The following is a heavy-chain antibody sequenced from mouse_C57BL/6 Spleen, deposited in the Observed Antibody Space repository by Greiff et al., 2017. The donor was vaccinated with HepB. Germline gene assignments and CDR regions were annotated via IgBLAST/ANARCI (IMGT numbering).Heavy chain of an antibody. Sequence: EVMLVESGGGLVKPGGSLKLSCAASGFTFSDYGMHWVRQAPEKGLEWVAYISSGSSTIYYADTVKGRFTISRDNAKNTLFLQMTSLRSEDTAMYYCARNSNYFDYCGQGTTPTVSS. D-gene: IGHD2-5*01. CDR2: ISSGSSTI. J-gene: IGHJ2*01. CDR3: ARNSNYFDY. CDR1: GFTFSDYG. V-gene: IGHV5-17*01.